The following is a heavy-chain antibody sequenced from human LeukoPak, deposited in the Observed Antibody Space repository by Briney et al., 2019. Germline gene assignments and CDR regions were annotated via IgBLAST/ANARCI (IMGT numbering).Heavy chain of an antibody. CDR3: ARVGWELRSFDYYYMDV. J-gene: IGHJ6*03. Sequence: GASVKVSCKASGYTFTGYYMHWVRQAPGQGLEWMGWINPNSGGTNYAQKFQGRVTMTRDTSISTAYMEPSRLRSDDTAVYYCARVGWELRSFDYYYMDVWGKGTTVTVSS. CDR1: GYTFTGYY. CDR2: INPNSGGT. D-gene: IGHD1-26*01. V-gene: IGHV1-2*02.